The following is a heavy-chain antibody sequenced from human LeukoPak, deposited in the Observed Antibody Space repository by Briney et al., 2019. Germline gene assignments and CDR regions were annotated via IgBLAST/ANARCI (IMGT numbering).Heavy chain of an antibody. CDR2: FDPEDGET. D-gene: IGHD6-13*01. Sequence: ASVKVSCKVSGYTLTELSMHWVRQAPGKGLEWMGGFDPEDGETIYAQKFQGRVTMTEDTSTDTAYMELSSLRSEDTAVYYCATYWGIAAPATHDYWGQGALVTVSS. CDR1: GYTLTELS. V-gene: IGHV1-24*01. CDR3: ATYWGIAAPATHDY. J-gene: IGHJ4*02.